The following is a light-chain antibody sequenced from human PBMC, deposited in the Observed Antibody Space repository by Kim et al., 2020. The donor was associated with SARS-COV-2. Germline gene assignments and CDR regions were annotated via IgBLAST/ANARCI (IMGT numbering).Light chain of an antibody. CDR3: ETWDDSVNGWV. V-gene: IGLV1-36*01. Sequence: QSVLTQPPSVSEAPRQRVTISCSGNSSNIGNNAVNWYQQFPGKAPKLLIYYNDLLSSGVSDRFSGSKSGTSASLAISGLQSEDEADYYCETWDDSVNGWVFGGGTQL. CDR1: SSNIGNNA. CDR2: YND. J-gene: IGLJ3*02.